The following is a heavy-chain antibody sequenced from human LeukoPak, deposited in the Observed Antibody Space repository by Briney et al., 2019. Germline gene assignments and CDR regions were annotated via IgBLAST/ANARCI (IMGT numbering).Heavy chain of an antibody. CDR2: IYGGGSP. D-gene: IGHD2-15*01. Sequence: PGGSLRLSCAASGFTVNNNYMSWVRQAPGKGLEWVSVIYGGGSPYYADSVRGRFTISTDNSKNTLTLQMTDLRLEDTAVYYCVRAASEGATRVVWFLDIWGRGTVVTVSS. CDR3: VRAASEGATRVVWFLDI. J-gene: IGHJ2*01. V-gene: IGHV3-66*01. CDR1: GFTVNNNY.